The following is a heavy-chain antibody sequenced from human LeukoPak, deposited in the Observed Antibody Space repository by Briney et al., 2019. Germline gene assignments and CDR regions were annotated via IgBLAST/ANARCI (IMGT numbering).Heavy chain of an antibody. CDR3: ARDLSAMVFSFDY. CDR2: ISSSGSTI. CDR1: GFTFSDYY. V-gene: IGHV3-11*01. D-gene: IGHD5-18*01. J-gene: IGHJ4*02. Sequence: PGGSLRLSCAASGFTFSDYYMSWIRQAPGKGLEWVSCISSSGSTIYYADSVKGRFTISRDNAKNSLYLQMNSLRAEDTAVYYCARDLSAMVFSFDYWGQGTLVTVSS.